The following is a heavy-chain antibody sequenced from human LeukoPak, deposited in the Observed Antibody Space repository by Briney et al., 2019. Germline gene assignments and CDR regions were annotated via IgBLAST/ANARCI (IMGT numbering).Heavy chain of an antibody. CDR2: ITSSGYTK. CDR1: GFIFSDYY. V-gene: IGHV3-11*04. CDR3: ARDGGSIVVQPGDY. Sequence: GGSLRLSCAASGFIFSDYYMSWIRQAPGKGLEWVSYITSSGYTKYYADSVKGRFTVSRDNAKKTVYLQLDSLRGEDTAVYYCARDGGSIVVQPGDYWGQGTLVVVSS. J-gene: IGHJ4*02. D-gene: IGHD2-15*01.